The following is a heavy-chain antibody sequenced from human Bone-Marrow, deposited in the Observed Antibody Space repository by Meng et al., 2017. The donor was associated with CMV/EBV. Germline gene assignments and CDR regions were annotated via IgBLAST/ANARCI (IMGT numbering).Heavy chain of an antibody. J-gene: IGHJ4*02. CDR3: ATSLPWGV. V-gene: IGHV4-61*01. CDR2: IFYSGNT. Sequence: LSLTCTVSGGSISSGTSSWNWIRQPPGKGLEWIGFIFYSGNTNYNPSLKSRVTISMDTSKNQFSLKMTSVTAADTAVYYCATSLPWGVWGQGTLVTVSS. CDR1: GGSISSGTSS. D-gene: IGHD3-16*01.